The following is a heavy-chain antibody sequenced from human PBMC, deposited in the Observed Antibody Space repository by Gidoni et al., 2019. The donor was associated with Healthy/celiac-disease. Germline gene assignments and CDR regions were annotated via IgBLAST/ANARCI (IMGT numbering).Heavy chain of an antibody. D-gene: IGHD4-17*01. Sequence: QVQLPESGPGLVKPSGTLSLTCAVSGGSIRSSNWWSWVRQPPGKGLEWIGEIYNSGSTNYNPSLKSRVTISVDKSKNQFSLKLSSVTAADTAVYYCARRGLDYGDYVAYYYMHVWGKGTTVTVSS. CDR3: ARRGLDYGDYVAYYYMHV. CDR2: IYNSGST. V-gene: IGHV4-4*02. CDR1: GGSIRSSNW. J-gene: IGHJ6*03.